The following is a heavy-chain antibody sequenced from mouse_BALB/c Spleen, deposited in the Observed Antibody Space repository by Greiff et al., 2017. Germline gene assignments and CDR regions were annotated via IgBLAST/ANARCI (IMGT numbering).Heavy chain of an antibody. CDR2: INPSTGYT. J-gene: IGHJ3*01. Sequence: QVQLQQSGAELAKPGASVKMSCKASGYTFTSYWMHWVKQRPGQGLEWIGYINPSTGYTEYNQKFKDKATLTADKSSSTAYMQLSSLTSEDSAVYYCARGGALTGRTCFAYWGQGTLDTVSA. CDR1: GYTFTSYW. D-gene: IGHD4-1*01. CDR3: ARGGALTGRTCFAY. V-gene: IGHV1-7*01.